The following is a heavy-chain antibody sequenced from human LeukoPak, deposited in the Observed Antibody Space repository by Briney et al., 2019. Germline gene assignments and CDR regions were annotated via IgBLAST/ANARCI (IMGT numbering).Heavy chain of an antibody. CDR3: ARGYCSGGSCYSYYYYNYMDV. CDR1: GGSISSYY. CDR2: IYYSGST. J-gene: IGHJ6*03. D-gene: IGHD2-15*01. Sequence: SETLSLTCTVSGGSISSYYWSWIRQPPGKGLDWIGYIYYSGSTNYNPSLKSRVTISVDTSKNQFSLKLSSVTAADTAVYYCARGYCSGGSCYSYYYYNYMDVWGKGTTVTVSS. V-gene: IGHV4-59*01.